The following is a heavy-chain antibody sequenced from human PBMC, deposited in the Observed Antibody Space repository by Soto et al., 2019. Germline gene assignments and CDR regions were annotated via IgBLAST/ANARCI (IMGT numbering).Heavy chain of an antibody. CDR3: ARHEASAARLVGPDV. CDR2: IDPSDSYT. V-gene: IGHV5-10-1*01. Sequence: GESLKISCKGSGYSFTSYWISWVRQMPGKGLEWMGRIDPSDSYTNYSPSFQGHVTISADKSISTAYLQWSSLKASDTAMYYCARHEASAARLVGPDVWGQGTTVTVSS. D-gene: IGHD6-6*01. CDR1: GYSFTSYW. J-gene: IGHJ6*02.